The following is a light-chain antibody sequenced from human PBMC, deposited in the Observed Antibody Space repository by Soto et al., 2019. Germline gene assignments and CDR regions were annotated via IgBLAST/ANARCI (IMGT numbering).Light chain of an antibody. CDR1: QSISSSY. CDR3: HQYGSAPAWT. J-gene: IGKJ1*01. V-gene: IGKV3-20*01. CDR2: GAS. Sequence: EIVLTQSPGTLSLFPGERATLSCRASQSISSSYLAWYQQKPGQAPRLLIYGASSRATGIPDRFSGAGSAIDFTLTISRLEPEDFSVYYCHQYGSAPAWTFGQGTKVEIK.